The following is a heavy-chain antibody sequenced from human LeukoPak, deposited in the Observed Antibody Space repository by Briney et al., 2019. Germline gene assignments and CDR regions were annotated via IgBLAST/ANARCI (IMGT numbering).Heavy chain of an antibody. D-gene: IGHD6-19*01. V-gene: IGHV3-30*18. CDR1: GFTFSSYG. CDR3: AKDSSGWPYGPDY. Sequence: GRSLRLSCAASGFTFSSYGMHWVRQAPGKGLEWVAVISYDGSNKYYADSVKGRFTISRDNSKNTLYLQMNSLRAEDTAVYYCAKDSSGWPYGPDYWGQGTLVTVSS. CDR2: ISYDGSNK. J-gene: IGHJ4*02.